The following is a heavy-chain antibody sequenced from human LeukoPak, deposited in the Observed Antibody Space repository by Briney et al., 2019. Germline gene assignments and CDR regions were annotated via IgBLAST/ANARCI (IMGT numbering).Heavy chain of an antibody. D-gene: IGHD4-17*01. Sequence: GGSLRLSCAASGFTFSSYWMSWVRQAPGKGLEWVANIKQDGSEKYYVDSVKGRFTISRDNAKNSLYLQMNSLRAEDTAVYYCARDRRGYGDYIPGDYWGQGTLVTVSS. J-gene: IGHJ4*02. V-gene: IGHV3-7*01. CDR1: GFTFSSYW. CDR2: IKQDGSEK. CDR3: ARDRRGYGDYIPGDY.